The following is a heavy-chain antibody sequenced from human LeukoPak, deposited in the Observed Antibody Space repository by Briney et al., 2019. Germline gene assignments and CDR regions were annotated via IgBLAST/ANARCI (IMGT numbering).Heavy chain of an antibody. V-gene: IGHV3-23*01. J-gene: IGHJ4*02. CDR2: ISGSGDSS. D-gene: IGHD3-9*01. CDR1: GFTFSQYA. CDR3: ARGALRYSDY. Sequence: GGSLRLSCAASGFTFSQYAMTWVRRAPGKGLEWLSGISGSGDSSHYADSVKGRFTISRDNSNNTLYLQMNSLRDEDTAVYYCARGALRYSDYWGQGTLVTVSS.